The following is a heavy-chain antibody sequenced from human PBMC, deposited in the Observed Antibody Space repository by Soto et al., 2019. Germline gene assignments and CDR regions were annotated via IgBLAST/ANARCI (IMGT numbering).Heavy chain of an antibody. CDR3: AKGRYRIGWYDTYLDY. CDR1: GFTFTSSA. Sequence: EVQLLEAGGGLVQPGGSLRLSCSASGFTFTSSAMSWVRQAPGKGLEWVSTTSGGAGSTYYADSVKGRFTISRDNSKNTLYLQMNSLRADDTAVYYCAKGRYRIGWYDTYLDYWGQGTLVTVSS. CDR2: TSGGAGST. V-gene: IGHV3-23*01. D-gene: IGHD6-19*01. J-gene: IGHJ4*02.